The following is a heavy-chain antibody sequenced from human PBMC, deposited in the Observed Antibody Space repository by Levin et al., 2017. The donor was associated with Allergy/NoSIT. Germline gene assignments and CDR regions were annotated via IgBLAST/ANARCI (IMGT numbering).Heavy chain of an antibody. CDR2: ISDSGNT. J-gene: IGHJ4*02. CDR1: GGSISSRNYY. Sequence: SETLSLTCTVSGGSISSRNYYWGWIRQPPGKGLECIGIISDSGNTYYNPSLKSRVTISVDTSKNQFSLKLNSVTAADTATYYCASQGPYVHGSGAFDNWGQGTLVTVSS. V-gene: IGHV4-39*01. CDR3: ASQGPYVHGSGAFDN. D-gene: IGHD2-15*01.